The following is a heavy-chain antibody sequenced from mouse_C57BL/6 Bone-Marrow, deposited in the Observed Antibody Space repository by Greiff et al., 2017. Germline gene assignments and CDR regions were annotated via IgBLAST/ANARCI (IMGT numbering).Heavy chain of an antibody. J-gene: IGHJ3*01. Sequence: VQLQQSGAELARPGASVKLSCKASGYTFTSYGISWVKQRTGQGLEWIGEIYPRSGNTYYNEKFKGKATLTADKSSSTAYMELRSLTSEDSAVYFCADLTGTTWFAYGGQGTLVTVTA. CDR1: GYTFTSYG. V-gene: IGHV1-81*01. CDR3: ADLTGTTWFAY. CDR2: IYPRSGNT. D-gene: IGHD4-1*01.